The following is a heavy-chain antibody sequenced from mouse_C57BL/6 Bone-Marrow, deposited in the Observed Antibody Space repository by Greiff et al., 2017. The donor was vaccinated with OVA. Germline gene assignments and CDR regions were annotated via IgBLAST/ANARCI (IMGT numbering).Heavy chain of an antibody. J-gene: IGHJ4*01. CDR1: GFTFSDFY. Sequence: EVKLVESGGGLVQSGRSLRLSCATSGFTFSDFYMEWVRQAPGKGLEWIAASRNKANDYTTEYSASVKGRFIVSRDTSQSILYLQMNALRAEDTAIYYCARDADGMDYWGQGTSVTVSS. V-gene: IGHV7-1*01. CDR2: SRNKANDYTT. CDR3: ARDADGMDY. D-gene: IGHD2-3*01.